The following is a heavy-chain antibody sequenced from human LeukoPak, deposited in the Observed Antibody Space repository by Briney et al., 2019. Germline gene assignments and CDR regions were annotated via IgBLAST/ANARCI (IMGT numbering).Heavy chain of an antibody. V-gene: IGHV4-59*12. CDR2: IYYSGST. Sequence: SETLSLTCTVSGGSISSYYWSWIRQPPGKGLEWIGYIYYSGSTNYNPSLKSRVTISVDTSKNQYSLKLSSVTAADTAVYYCARDSRRIAAAGLDYWGQGTLVTVSS. CDR3: ARDSRRIAAAGLDY. D-gene: IGHD6-13*01. J-gene: IGHJ4*02. CDR1: GGSISSYY.